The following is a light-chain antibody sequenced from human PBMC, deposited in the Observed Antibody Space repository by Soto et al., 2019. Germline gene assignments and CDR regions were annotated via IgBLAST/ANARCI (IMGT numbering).Light chain of an antibody. V-gene: IGLV2-23*01. CDR3: CSYAGSSNVV. Sequence: QSALTQPASVSGSPGQSITISCTGTSSDVGGYNFVSWYQQHPAAAPRLMIYESNKRPSGVSNRFSGSKSGNTASLTISGLQGDDEANYYCCSYAGSSNVVFGGGTQLTVL. CDR2: ESN. CDR1: SSDVGGYNF. J-gene: IGLJ2*01.